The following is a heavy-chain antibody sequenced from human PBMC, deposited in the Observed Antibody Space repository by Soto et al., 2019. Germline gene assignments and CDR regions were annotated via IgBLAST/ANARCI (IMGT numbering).Heavy chain of an antibody. V-gene: IGHV1-69*02. CDR2: IIPILGIA. Sequence: SVKVSCKATGGTFSSYTISWVRQAPGQGLEWMGRIIPILGIANYAQKFQGRVTITADKSTSTAYMELSSLRSEDTAVYYCARASAGCGGDCYYPYWGQGTLVTVSS. CDR3: ARASAGCGGDCYYPY. CDR1: GGTFSSYT. D-gene: IGHD2-21*01. J-gene: IGHJ4*02.